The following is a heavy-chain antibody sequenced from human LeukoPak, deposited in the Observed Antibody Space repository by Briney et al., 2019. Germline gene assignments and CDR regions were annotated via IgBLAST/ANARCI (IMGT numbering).Heavy chain of an antibody. CDR3: ARDLADDHYFDY. V-gene: IGHV1-69*06. Sequence: SVKVSCKVSGYTFTSYYMHWVRQAPGQGLEWMGGIIPIFGTANYAQKFQGRVAITADKSTSTAYMELSSLRSEDTAVYYCARDLADDHYFDYWGQGTLVTVSS. J-gene: IGHJ4*02. CDR2: IIPIFGTA. CDR1: GYTFTSYY. D-gene: IGHD3-16*01.